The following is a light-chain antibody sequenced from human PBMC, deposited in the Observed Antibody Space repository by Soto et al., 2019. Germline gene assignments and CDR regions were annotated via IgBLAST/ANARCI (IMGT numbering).Light chain of an antibody. CDR3: KQYNNWPPVT. Sequence: EILMTQSPATLSVSPGERATLSCRASQTISSKLAWYQQKPGQAPRLLIYGASTRATGIPARFSGSGSGTEFTLTISSLQSEDFAVYYCKQYNNWPPVTFGQGTKLEIK. V-gene: IGKV3-15*01. CDR2: GAS. CDR1: QTISSK. J-gene: IGKJ2*01.